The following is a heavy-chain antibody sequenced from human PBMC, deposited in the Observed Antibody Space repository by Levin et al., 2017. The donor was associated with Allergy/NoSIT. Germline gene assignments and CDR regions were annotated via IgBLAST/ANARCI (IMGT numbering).Heavy chain of an antibody. CDR2: ISSSSSTI. D-gene: IGHD3-10*01. CDR1: GFTFSSYS. V-gene: IGHV3-48*01. J-gene: IGHJ6*03. Sequence: GGSLRLSCAASGFTFSSYSMNWVRQAPGKGLEWVSYISSSSSTIYYADSVKGRFTISRDNAKNSLYLQMNSLRAEDTAVYYCARLLWFGEFLYYYYMDVWGKGTTVTVSS. CDR3: ARLLWFGEFLYYYYMDV.